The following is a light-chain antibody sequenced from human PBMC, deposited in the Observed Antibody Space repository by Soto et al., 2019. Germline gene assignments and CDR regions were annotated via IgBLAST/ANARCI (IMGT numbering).Light chain of an antibody. J-gene: IGKJ5*01. CDR1: QDIRKY. CDR2: DAS. V-gene: IGKV1-33*01. Sequence: IHMTQPPSPLSESVGDSVTITCQATQDIRKYLNWYQQKPGKAPKLLIYDASSLETGVPSRFSGSGSGTDFTLTISSLQPEDFATYYCQQYDNSRLIFGQGTRLETK. CDR3: QQYDNSRLI.